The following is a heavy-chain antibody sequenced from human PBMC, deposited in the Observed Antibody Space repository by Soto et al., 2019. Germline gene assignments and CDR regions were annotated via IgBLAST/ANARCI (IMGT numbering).Heavy chain of an antibody. CDR2: IYRSGST. CDR1: GGSISGGGYS. Sequence: SETLSLTCAVSGGSISGGGYSWSWIRQPPGRGLEWIGYIYRSGSTYYNPSLKSRVTISVDRSKNQFSLKLSSVTAADTAVYYCARDGTDSSGYYPPHIWVQGTMVTVS. V-gene: IGHV4-30-2*01. D-gene: IGHD3-22*01. CDR3: ARDGTDSSGYYPPHI. J-gene: IGHJ3*02.